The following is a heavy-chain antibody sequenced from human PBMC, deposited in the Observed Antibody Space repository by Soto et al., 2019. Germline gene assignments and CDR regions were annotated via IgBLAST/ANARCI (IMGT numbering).Heavy chain of an antibody. CDR3: ARDMGYYDSSGPVLD. V-gene: IGHV3-66*01. D-gene: IGHD3-22*01. CDR2: IYSGGST. J-gene: IGHJ4*02. CDR1: GLTVGSNY. Sequence: EVQLVESGGGLVQPGGSLRLSCAASGLTVGSNYMSWVRQAPGKGLEWVSVIYSGGSTYYADSVKGRFTISRDNSKNTLYLQMNSLRAEDTAVYYCARDMGYYDSSGPVLDWGQGTLVTVSS.